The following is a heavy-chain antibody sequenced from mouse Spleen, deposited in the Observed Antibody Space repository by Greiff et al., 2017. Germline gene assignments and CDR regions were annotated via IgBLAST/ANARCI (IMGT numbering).Heavy chain of an antibody. Sequence: QVQLKQSGAELVKPGASVKLSCKASGYTFTSYWMHWVKQRPGQGLEWIGMIHPNSGSTNYNEKFKSKATLTVDKSSSTAYMQLSSLTSEDSAVYYCAREGITLDYWGQGTTLTVSS. CDR3: AREGITLDY. CDR1: GYTFTSYW. V-gene: IGHV1-64*01. D-gene: IGHD2-4*01. J-gene: IGHJ2*01. CDR2: IHPNSGST.